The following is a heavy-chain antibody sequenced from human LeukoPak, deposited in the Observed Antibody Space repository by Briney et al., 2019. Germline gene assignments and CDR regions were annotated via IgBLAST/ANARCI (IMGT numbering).Heavy chain of an antibody. CDR3: ARDFRIAAAGTVWFDP. D-gene: IGHD6-13*01. CDR2: IYTSGNT. CDR1: GGSISSYY. J-gene: IGHJ5*02. V-gene: IGHV4-4*07. Sequence: PSETLSLTCTASGGSISSYYWSWIRQPAGKGLEWIGRIYTSGNTNYNPSLKSRVTMSVDTSKDQFSLKLSSVTAADTAVYYCARDFRIAAAGTVWFDPWGQGTLVTVSS.